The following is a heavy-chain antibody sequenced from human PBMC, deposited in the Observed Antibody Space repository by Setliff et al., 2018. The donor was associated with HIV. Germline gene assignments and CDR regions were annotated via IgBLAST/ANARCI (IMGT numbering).Heavy chain of an antibody. CDR1: GFTFSTYH. D-gene: IGHD2-8*01. V-gene: IGHV3-23*01. CDR2: ISNSGDST. Sequence: GGSLRLSCAASGFTFSTYHMSWVRQAPGKRLEWVSTISNSGDSTFHVDSVKGRFTISRDNSKNTVYLEMNSLRAEDTAVYYCAKGQLPYCTNGVCYAIDYWGQGTLVTVSS. CDR3: AKGQLPYCTNGVCYAIDY. J-gene: IGHJ4*02.